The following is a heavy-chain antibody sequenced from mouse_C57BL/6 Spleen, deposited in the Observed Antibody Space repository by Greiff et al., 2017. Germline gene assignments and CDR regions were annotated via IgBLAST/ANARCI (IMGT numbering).Heavy chain of an antibody. J-gene: IGHJ4*01. D-gene: IGHD6-5*01. Sequence: EVKLVESGPGLVKPSQSLSLTCSVTGYSITSGYYWNWIRQFPGNKLEWMGYISYDGSNNSNPSLKNRISITRDTSKNQFFLKLNSVTTEDTATDYCSREGTYDYGAMDYWGQGTSVTVSS. CDR3: SREGTYDYGAMDY. CDR1: GYSITSGYY. V-gene: IGHV3-6*01. CDR2: ISYDGSN.